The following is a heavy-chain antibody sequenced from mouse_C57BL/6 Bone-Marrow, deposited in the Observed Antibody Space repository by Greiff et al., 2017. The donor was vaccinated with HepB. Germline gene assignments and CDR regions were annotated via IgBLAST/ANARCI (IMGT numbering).Heavy chain of an antibody. D-gene: IGHD1-1*01. CDR2: IDPENGDT. J-gene: IGHJ1*03. V-gene: IGHV14-4*01. Sequence: VQLQQSGAELVRPGASVKLSCTASGFNIKDAYMHWVKQRPEQGLEWIGWIDPENGDTEYASKFQGKATITADTSSNTAYLQLSSLTSEDTAVYYCTTPVITTVVDWYVDVWGTGTTVTVAS. CDR3: TTPVITTVVDWYVDV. CDR1: GFNIKDAY.